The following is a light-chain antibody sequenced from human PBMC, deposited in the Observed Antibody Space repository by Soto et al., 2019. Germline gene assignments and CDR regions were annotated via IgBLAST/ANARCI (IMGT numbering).Light chain of an antibody. CDR2: DVS. Sequence: QSVLTQPPSVSGSPGQSVAISCTGTSSDVGSSNGVSWYQQPPGTAPKLMIYDVSNRPSGVPDRLSGSKSGNTAPLTISGLQAEDEADYYCSSYTSSSTYVFGTGTKLTVL. CDR1: SSDVGSSNG. V-gene: IGLV2-18*02. J-gene: IGLJ1*01. CDR3: SSYTSSSTYV.